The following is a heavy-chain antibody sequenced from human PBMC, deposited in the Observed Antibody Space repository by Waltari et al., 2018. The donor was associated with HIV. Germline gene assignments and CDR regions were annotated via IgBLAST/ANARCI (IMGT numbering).Heavy chain of an antibody. CDR2: IIPIFGTA. J-gene: IGHJ6*02. Sequence: QVQLVLSGAEVKKPGSSVKVHCKASGGTFSSYAISWVRQAPGQGLEWMGGIIPIFGTANYAQKFQGRVTITADESTSTAYMELSSLRSEDTAVYYCARGPTGQLGVEYYYGMDVWGQGTTVTVSS. D-gene: IGHD6-6*01. CDR1: GGTFSSYA. V-gene: IGHV1-69*01. CDR3: ARGPTGQLGVEYYYGMDV.